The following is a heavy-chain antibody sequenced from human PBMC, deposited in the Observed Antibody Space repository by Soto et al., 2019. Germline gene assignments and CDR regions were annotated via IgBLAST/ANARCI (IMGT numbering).Heavy chain of an antibody. V-gene: IGHV3-11*01. CDR1: GFPFSNYY. CDR2: ISATGSVI. J-gene: IGHJ5*02. Sequence: QVQLVESGGGLVKPGGSLRLSCAVSGFPFSNYYMSWIRQAPGKGLEWISKISATGSVIYYGDSVQGRFTISRDNAKNSLYLQMSSLTAEDTAVYYCARDSDSGWSLVSWGQGTLVTVSS. CDR3: ARDSDSGWSLVS. D-gene: IGHD6-19*01.